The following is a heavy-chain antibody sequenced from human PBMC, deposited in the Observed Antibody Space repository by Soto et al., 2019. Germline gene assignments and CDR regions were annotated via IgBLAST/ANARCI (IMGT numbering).Heavy chain of an antibody. D-gene: IGHD3-10*01. CDR3: ARVLRGVSTRYYYYYGMDV. CDR2: ISYDGSNK. J-gene: IGHJ6*02. CDR1: GFTFSSYA. V-gene: IGHV3-30-3*01. Sequence: QVQLVESGGGVVQPGRSLRLSCAASGFTFSSYAMHWVRQAPGKGLEWVAVISYDGSNKYYADSVKGRFTISRDNSKNTLYLQMNSLRAEDTAVYYCARVLRGVSTRYYYYYGMDVWGQGTTVTVSS.